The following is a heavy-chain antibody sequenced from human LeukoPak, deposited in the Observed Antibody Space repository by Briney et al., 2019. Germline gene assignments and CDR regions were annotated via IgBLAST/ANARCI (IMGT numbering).Heavy chain of an antibody. J-gene: IGHJ5*02. V-gene: IGHV3-48*01. CDR3: VRDDALGYCSSTNCYTENWFDP. CDR2: ISGSSDTI. CDR1: GFTFSTYS. Sequence: GGSLRLSCAASGFTFSTYSMNWVRQAPGKGLEWVSYISGSSDTIYYADSVKGRFTISRHNGKDSLYLQMNSLRAEDTAVYYCVRDDALGYCSSTNCYTENWFDPWGQGTLVTVSS. D-gene: IGHD2-2*02.